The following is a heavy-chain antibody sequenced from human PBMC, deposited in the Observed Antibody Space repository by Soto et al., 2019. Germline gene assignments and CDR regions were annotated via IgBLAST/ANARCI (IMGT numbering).Heavy chain of an antibody. J-gene: IGHJ4*02. V-gene: IGHV1-3*01. CDR1: GYTFTSYA. Sequence: GASVKVSCKASGYTFTSYAMHWVRQAPGQRLEWMGWINAGNGNTKYSQKFQGRVTITRDTSASTAYMELSSLRSEDTAVYYCARDLGDFWSGSKFDYWGQGTLVTVS. CDR3: ARDLGDFWSGSKFDY. D-gene: IGHD3-3*01. CDR2: INAGNGNT.